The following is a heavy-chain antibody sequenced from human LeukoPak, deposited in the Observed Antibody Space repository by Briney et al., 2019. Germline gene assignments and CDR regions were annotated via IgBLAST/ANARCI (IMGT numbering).Heavy chain of an antibody. V-gene: IGHV1-18*01. D-gene: IGHD1-26*01. CDR3: ARCAGSYGNDAFDI. CDR1: GYTFTSYG. Sequence: ASVKVSCKASGYTFTSYGISWVRQAPGQGLEWMGWISAYNGNTNYAQKLQGRVTMTTDTSTSTAYMELRSLRSDDPAVYYCARCAGSYGNDAFDIWGQGTMVTVSS. J-gene: IGHJ3*02. CDR2: ISAYNGNT.